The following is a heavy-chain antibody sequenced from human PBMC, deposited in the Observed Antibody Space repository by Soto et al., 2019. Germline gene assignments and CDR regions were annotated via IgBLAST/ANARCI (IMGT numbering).Heavy chain of an antibody. CDR1: GFTFSSYA. CDR3: ESVEV. J-gene: IGHJ4*02. V-gene: IGHV3-30-3*01. D-gene: IGHD2-21*01. CDR2: ISSDGSNK. Sequence: QVQMVESGGGVVQPGRSLRLSCAASGFTFSSYARHWVRQAPGKGLEWVAVISSDGSNKYYADSVKGRFTIYRDNSKNTLYLQMKSLRAEDTAVYYCESVEVWGQGTLVTVAS.